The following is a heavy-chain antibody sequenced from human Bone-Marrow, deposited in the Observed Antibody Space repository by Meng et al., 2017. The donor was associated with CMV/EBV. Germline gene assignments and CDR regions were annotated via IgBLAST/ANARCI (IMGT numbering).Heavy chain of an antibody. D-gene: IGHD2-2*01. CDR2: IYYSGST. CDR3: ARDPVVVPAENWLDP. Sequence: SGGSISSSSYYWGWIRQPPGKGLEWIGSIYYSGSTYYNPSLKSRVTISVDTSKNQFSLKLSSVTAADTAVYYCARDPVVVPAENWLDPWGQGTLVTVSS. V-gene: IGHV4-39*07. CDR1: GGSISSSSYY. J-gene: IGHJ5*02.